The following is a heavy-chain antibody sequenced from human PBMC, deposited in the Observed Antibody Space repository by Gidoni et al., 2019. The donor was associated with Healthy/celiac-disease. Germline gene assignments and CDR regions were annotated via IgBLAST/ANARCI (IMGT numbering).Heavy chain of an antibody. D-gene: IGHD6-13*01. Sequence: QLQLQESGPGLVKPSETLSLTCTVSGGSISSSSYYWGWIRQPPGKGLEWIGSIYYSGSTYYNPSLKSRVTISVDTSKNQFSLKLSSMTAADTAVYYCARHARGGIAAAGSGLAEYFQHWGQGTLVTVSS. CDR1: GGSISSSSYY. CDR2: IYYSGST. V-gene: IGHV4-39*01. CDR3: ARHARGGIAAAGSGLAEYFQH. J-gene: IGHJ1*01.